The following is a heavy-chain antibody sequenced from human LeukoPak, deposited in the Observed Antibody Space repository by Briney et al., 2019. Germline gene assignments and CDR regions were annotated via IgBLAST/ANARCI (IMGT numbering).Heavy chain of an antibody. CDR2: IWYDGSNK. D-gene: IGHD5-18*01. V-gene: IGHV3-33*06. CDR3: AKDYADTAMVVPPDY. Sequence: GRSLRLSCAASGFTFSSYGMHWVRQAPGKGPEWVAVIWYDGSNKYYADSVKGRFTISRDNSKNTLYLQMNSLRAEDTAVYYCAKDYADTAMVVPPDYWGQGTLVTVSS. J-gene: IGHJ4*02. CDR1: GFTFSSYG.